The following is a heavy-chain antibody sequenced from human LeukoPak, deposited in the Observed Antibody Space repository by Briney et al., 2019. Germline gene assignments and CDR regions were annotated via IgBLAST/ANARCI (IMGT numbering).Heavy chain of an antibody. V-gene: IGHV4-39*07. CDR2: IYYSGTT. D-gene: IGHD1-26*01. J-gene: IGHJ4*02. CDR3: ARHLVGAHSVTIDY. CDR1: GGSITSSFSY. Sequence: SETLSLTCAVSGGSITSSFSYWGWIRQPPGKGLEWIANIYYSGTTFYNPSLKSRVIISVDTSKNQFSLNLISVTAADTAVYFCARHLVGAHSVTIDYWGQGTPVTVSS.